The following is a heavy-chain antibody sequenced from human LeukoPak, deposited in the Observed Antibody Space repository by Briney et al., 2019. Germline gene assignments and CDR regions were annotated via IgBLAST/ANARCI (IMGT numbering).Heavy chain of an antibody. D-gene: IGHD2-21*01. CDR2: IIPILGIA. CDR3: ASTVVVIAISGWFDP. Sequence: XLXXXXRIIPILGIANYAQKFQGRVTITADKSTSTAYMELSSLRSEDTAVYYCASTVVVIAISGWFDPWGQGTLVTVSS. V-gene: IGHV1-69*02. J-gene: IGHJ5*02.